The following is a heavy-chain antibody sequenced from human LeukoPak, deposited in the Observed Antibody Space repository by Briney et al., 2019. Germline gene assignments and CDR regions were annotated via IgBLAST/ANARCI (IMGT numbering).Heavy chain of an antibody. CDR2: IYHSGST. V-gene: IGHV4-30-2*01. Sequence: PSETLSLTCTVSGGSISSGDYYWNWIRQPPGKGLEWIGYIYHSGSTYYNPSLKSRVTISVDRSKNQFSLKLSSVTAADTAVYYCARGARDGYDPFDYWGQGTLVTVSS. D-gene: IGHD5-24*01. J-gene: IGHJ4*02. CDR3: ARGARDGYDPFDY. CDR1: GGSISSGDYY.